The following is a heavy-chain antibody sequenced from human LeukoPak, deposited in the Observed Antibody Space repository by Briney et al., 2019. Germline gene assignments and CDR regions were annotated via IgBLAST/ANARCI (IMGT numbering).Heavy chain of an antibody. V-gene: IGHV4-39*01. CDR2: IYYSGST. Sequence: RPSETLSLTCTVSGGSITSSSYYWGWIRQSPGKGLEWIGNIYYSGSTYYNPSLKSRVTISVDTSKNQFSLKLSSVTATDTALYYCARQEIYYYDSSGYYRNWGQGTLVTVSS. CDR3: ARQEIYYYDSSGYYRN. CDR1: GGSITSSSYY. J-gene: IGHJ4*02. D-gene: IGHD3-22*01.